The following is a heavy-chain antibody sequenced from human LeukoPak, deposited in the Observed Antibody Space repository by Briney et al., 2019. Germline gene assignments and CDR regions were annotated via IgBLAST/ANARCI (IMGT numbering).Heavy chain of an antibody. CDR2: IYYSGST. V-gene: IGHV4-39*07. Sequence: SETLSLTCTVSGGSISSSSYYWGWIRQPPGKGLEWIGSIYYSGSTYYNPSLKSRVTISVDTSKNQFSLKLSSVTAADTAVYYCARDRDAFDIWGQGTMVTVSS. J-gene: IGHJ3*02. CDR1: GGSISSSSYY. CDR3: ARDRDAFDI.